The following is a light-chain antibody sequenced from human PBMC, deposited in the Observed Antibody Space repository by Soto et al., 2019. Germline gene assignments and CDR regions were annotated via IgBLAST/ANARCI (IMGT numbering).Light chain of an antibody. J-gene: IGLJ2*01. CDR3: SSYTSRSPVV. CDR1: SSDIGAYNY. CDR2: DVS. Sequence: QSALTQPASVSGSPGQSITISCTGTSSDIGAYNYVSWYQQHPGKAPKLMIYDVSNRPSGVSNRFSGSKSGNTASLTISGLQAEDEADYYCSSYTSRSPVVFGGGTKVTVL. V-gene: IGLV2-14*01.